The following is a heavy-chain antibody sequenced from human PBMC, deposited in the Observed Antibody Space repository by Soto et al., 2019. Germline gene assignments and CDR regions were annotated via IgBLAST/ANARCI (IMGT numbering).Heavy chain of an antibody. CDR2: IWYDGSNK. J-gene: IGHJ4*02. D-gene: IGHD2-15*01. CDR3: ARVGSGGSCYSLDY. Sequence: QVQLVESGGGVVQPGRSLRLSCAASGFTFSSYGMHWVRQAPGKGLEWVAVIWYDGSNKYYADSVKGRFTISRDNSKNTLYLQMNSLRAEDTAVYYCARVGSGGSCYSLDYWGQGTLVTVSS. CDR1: GFTFSSYG. V-gene: IGHV3-33*01.